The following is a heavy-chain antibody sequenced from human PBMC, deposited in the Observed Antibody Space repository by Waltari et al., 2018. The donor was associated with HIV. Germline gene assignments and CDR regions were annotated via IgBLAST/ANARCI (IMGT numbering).Heavy chain of an antibody. J-gene: IGHJ4*02. V-gene: IGHV3-30*18. D-gene: IGHD3-3*01. CDR2: ISYDGSNK. CDR3: AKSSSIFGVVIWFGIDY. Sequence: QVQLVESGGGVVQPGRSLRLSCAASGFTFSSYGMHWVRQAPGKGLEGVAVISYDGSNKYYADAVKGRFTISRDNSKNTLYLQMNSLRAEDTAVYYCAKSSSIFGVVIWFGIDYWGQGTLVTVSS. CDR1: GFTFSSYG.